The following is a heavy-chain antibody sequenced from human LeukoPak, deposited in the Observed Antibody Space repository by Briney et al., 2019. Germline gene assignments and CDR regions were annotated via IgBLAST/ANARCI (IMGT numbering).Heavy chain of an antibody. CDR2: ISGNGGTI. D-gene: IGHD3-16*01. CDR3: AKDYYDSRGFFPH. J-gene: IGHJ4*02. Sequence: PGGSLRLSCAASGFTFSSYSMNWVRQAPGKGLEWVAGISGNGGTIAYADSVKGRFTISRDYSENTLDIQMNSLRAEDTAIYYCAKDYYDSRGFFPHWGQGTLVTVSS. CDR1: GFTFSSYS. V-gene: IGHV3-23*01.